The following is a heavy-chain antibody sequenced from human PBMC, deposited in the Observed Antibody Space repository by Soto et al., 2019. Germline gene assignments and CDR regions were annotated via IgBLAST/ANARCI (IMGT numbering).Heavy chain of an antibody. J-gene: IGHJ5*02. CDR1: GGSTSSYY. CDR3: AREPSRYYDFWSGYYGGWFDP. Sequence: PSETLSLTCTVSGGSTSSYYWSWIRQPPGKGLEWIGYIYYSGSTNYNPSLKSRVTISVDTSKNQFSLKLSSVTAADTAVYYCAREPSRYYDFWSGYYGGWFDPWGQGTLVTVSS. CDR2: IYYSGST. V-gene: IGHV4-59*01. D-gene: IGHD3-3*01.